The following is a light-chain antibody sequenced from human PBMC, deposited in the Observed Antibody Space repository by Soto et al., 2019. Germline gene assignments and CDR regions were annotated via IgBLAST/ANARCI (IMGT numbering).Light chain of an antibody. CDR3: QQLNSYPLT. CDR2: TAS. Sequence: DIQLTQSPSFLSASVGDRVTITCRASQGISNYLACYQRKPGKAPKLLIYTASTLQSGVPSRFSGSGYGTEFSLTISSLQPEDIATYYRQQLNSYPLTFGGGTKVEIK. V-gene: IGKV1-9*01. CDR1: QGISNY. J-gene: IGKJ4*01.